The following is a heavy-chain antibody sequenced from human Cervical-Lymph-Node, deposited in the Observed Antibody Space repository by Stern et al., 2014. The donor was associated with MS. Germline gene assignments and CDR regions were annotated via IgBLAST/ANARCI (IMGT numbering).Heavy chain of an antibody. CDR2: VNAGNGNT. D-gene: IGHD6-19*01. Sequence: QVQLVESGAEVKKPGASVKVSWKASGYTFTSYAMRWVRKAPGQRPEWMGWVNAGNGNTKNSQKFQGKVTITRDTSASTAYMELSSLRSEDTAVYYCATPGIAVAGFDYWGQGTLVTVSS. CDR1: GYTFTSYA. J-gene: IGHJ4*02. V-gene: IGHV1-3*01. CDR3: ATPGIAVAGFDY.